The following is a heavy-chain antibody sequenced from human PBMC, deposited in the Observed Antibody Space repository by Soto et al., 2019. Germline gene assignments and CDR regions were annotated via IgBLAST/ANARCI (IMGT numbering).Heavy chain of an antibody. D-gene: IGHD1-26*01. J-gene: IGHJ3*01. CDR1: GFTFDYYW. V-gene: IGHV3-74*01. CDR2: IYSDGTST. Sequence: EVQLVESGGGLVQPGESLRLSCAASGFTFDYYWMHCVRQAPGKGLVWVSRIYSDGTSTTYADSVKGRFTISRDNAKNTVSLQMNSLRADDTAVYYCARGDRGAFDLWGQGTVVTVSS. CDR3: ARGDRGAFDL.